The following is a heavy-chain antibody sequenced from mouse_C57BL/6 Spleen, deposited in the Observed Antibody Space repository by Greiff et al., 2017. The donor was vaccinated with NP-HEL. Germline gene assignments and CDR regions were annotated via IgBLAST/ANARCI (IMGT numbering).Heavy chain of an antibody. CDR1: GFNIKDYY. V-gene: IGHV14-2*01. CDR3: ASSITTVVATDWNGYAMDY. J-gene: IGHJ4*01. CDR2: IDPEDGET. Sequence: VQLQQSGAELVKPGASVKLSCTASGFNIKDYYMHWVKQRTEQGLEWIGRIDPEDGETKYAPKFQGKATITADTSSNTAYLQLSSLTSEDTAVYYCASSITTVVATDWNGYAMDYWGQGTSVTVSS. D-gene: IGHD1-1*01.